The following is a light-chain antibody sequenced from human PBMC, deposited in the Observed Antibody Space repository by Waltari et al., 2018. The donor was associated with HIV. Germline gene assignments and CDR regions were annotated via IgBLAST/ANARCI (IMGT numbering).Light chain of an antibody. V-gene: IGLV3-27*01. CDR3: YAAADNKAI. CDR2: IDT. J-gene: IGLJ2*01. CDR1: ILADKY. Sequence: SYGLTQPFSVSVSPGQTARITCSGDILADKYARWFQQKPGQAPVLVMFIDTERPSGIPERFSGSTSGITITLTIIGAQVEDEADYYCYAAADNKAIFGGGTKLTVL.